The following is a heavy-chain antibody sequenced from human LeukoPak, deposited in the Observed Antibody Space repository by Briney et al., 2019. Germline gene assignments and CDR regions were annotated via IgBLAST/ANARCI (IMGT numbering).Heavy chain of an antibody. V-gene: IGHV4-59*08. CDR3: ARHLCGSGSYYKASSWFSCMDV. J-gene: IGHJ6*02. D-gene: IGHD3-10*01. CDR2: IYYSGST. Sequence: KASETLSLTCTVSGGSISTYYWSWIRQPPGKGLEWIGYIYYSGSTNYNPSLKSRVTISVDTSKNQFSLKLSSVTAADTAVYYCARHLCGSGSYYKASSWFSCMDVWGQGTTVTVSS. CDR1: GGSISTYY.